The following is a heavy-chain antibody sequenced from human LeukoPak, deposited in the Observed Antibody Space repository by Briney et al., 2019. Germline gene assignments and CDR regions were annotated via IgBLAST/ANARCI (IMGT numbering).Heavy chain of an antibody. Sequence: SETLSLTCAVYGGSSSGYYWSWIRQPPGKGLEWIGEINHSGSTNYNPSLKSRVTISVDTSKNQFSLKLSSVTAADTAVYYCARDPRWLRIFDYWGQGTLVTVSS. CDR3: ARDPRWLRIFDY. CDR2: INHSGST. V-gene: IGHV4-34*01. J-gene: IGHJ4*02. CDR1: GGSSSGYY. D-gene: IGHD5-12*01.